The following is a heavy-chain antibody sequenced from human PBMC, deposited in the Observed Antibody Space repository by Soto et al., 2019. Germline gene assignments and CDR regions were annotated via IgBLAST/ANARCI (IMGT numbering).Heavy chain of an antibody. Sequence: SCKAPGGTFSSYTSSWVRQAPGQGLEWMGRIIPILGIANYAQKFQGRVTITADKSTSTAYMELNSLRAEDTAVYFCARSYGFGEKKYFDYWVQGTLVTVSS. J-gene: IGHJ4*02. CDR1: GGTFSSYT. CDR2: IIPILGIA. D-gene: IGHD3-10*01. CDR3: ARSYGFGEKKYFDY. V-gene: IGHV1-69*02.